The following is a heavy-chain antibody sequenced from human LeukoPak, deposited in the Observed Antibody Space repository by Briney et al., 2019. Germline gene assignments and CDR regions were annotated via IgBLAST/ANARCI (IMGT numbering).Heavy chain of an antibody. J-gene: IGHJ4*02. Sequence: GRSLRLSCAASGFTFSSYAMHWVRQAPGKGLEWVAVISYDGSNKYYADSVKGRFTISRDNSKNTLYLQMNSLRAEDTAVYYCARDAVVAAGNPLDYWGQGTLVTVSS. CDR2: ISYDGSNK. CDR3: ARDAVVAAGNPLDY. V-gene: IGHV3-30-3*01. CDR1: GFTFSSYA. D-gene: IGHD6-13*01.